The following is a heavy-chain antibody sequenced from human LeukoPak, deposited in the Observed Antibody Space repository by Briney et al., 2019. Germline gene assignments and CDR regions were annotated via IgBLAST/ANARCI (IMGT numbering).Heavy chain of an antibody. CDR3: AKDQYSAYDSWYFDL. J-gene: IGHJ2*01. D-gene: IGHD5-12*01. CDR1: GGTFSSYA. CDR2: ISGSGGST. Sequence: SCKASGGTFSSYAMSWVRQAPGKGLEWVSAISGSGGSTYYADSVKGRFTISRDNSKNTLYLQMNSLRAEDTAVYYCAKDQYSAYDSWYFDLWGRGTLVTVSS. V-gene: IGHV3-23*01.